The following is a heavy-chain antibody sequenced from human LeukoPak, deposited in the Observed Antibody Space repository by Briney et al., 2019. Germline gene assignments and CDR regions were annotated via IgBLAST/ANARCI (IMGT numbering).Heavy chain of an antibody. J-gene: IGHJ5*02. CDR1: GGSISSNNW. V-gene: IGHV4-4*02. D-gene: IGHD3-3*01. CDR2: VYHSGST. Sequence: SGTLSLTCAVSGGSISSNNWWSWVRQPPGKGLEWIGEVYHSGSTNYNPSLKSRVTISVDTSKNQFSLKLSSVTAADTAVYYCARNPGYSDYWSGPNWFDPWGQGTLVTVSS. CDR3: ARNPGYSDYWSGPNWFDP.